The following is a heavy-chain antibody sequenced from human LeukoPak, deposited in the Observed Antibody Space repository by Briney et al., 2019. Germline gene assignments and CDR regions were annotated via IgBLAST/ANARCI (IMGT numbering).Heavy chain of an antibody. Sequence: GSLRLSCAASGFTFSSYSINWVRQAPGKGLEWVSYISDRSSTKYYADSVKGRFTISRDNAKNSVFLQMNSLRAEDTAVYYCARDKSGSYFFPFDYWGQGTLVTVSS. CDR1: GFTFSSYS. V-gene: IGHV3-48*01. CDR2: ISDRSSTK. J-gene: IGHJ4*02. D-gene: IGHD1-26*01. CDR3: ARDKSGSYFFPFDY.